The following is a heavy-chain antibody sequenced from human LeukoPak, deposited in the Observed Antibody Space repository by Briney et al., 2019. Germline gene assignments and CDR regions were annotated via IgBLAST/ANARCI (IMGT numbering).Heavy chain of an antibody. CDR1: GFTFSSYG. CDR3: AKDWQGNYYDSSGYYPIFDY. Sequence: PGRSLRLSCAASGFTFSSYGMHWVRQVPGKGLEWVAVIWYDGSNKYYADSVKGRFTISRDNSKNTPYLQMNSLRAEDTAVYYCAKDWQGNYYDSSGYYPIFDYWGQGTLVTVSS. CDR2: IWYDGSNK. D-gene: IGHD3-22*01. J-gene: IGHJ4*02. V-gene: IGHV3-33*06.